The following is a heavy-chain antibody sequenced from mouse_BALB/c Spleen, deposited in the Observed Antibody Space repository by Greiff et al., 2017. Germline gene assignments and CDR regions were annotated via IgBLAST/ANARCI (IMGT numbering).Heavy chain of an antibody. CDR3: KRRGGNPMDY. D-gene: IGHD2-1*01. CDR1: GYTFTSYW. J-gene: IGHJ4*01. Sequence: LQQPGSELVRPGASVKLSCKASGYTFTSYWMHWVKQRPGQGLEWIGNIYPGSGSTNYDEKFKSKGTLTVDTSSSTAYMHLSSLTSEDSAVYYCKRRGGNPMDYGGKGTWVTVSS. CDR2: IYPGSGST. V-gene: IGHV1S22*01.